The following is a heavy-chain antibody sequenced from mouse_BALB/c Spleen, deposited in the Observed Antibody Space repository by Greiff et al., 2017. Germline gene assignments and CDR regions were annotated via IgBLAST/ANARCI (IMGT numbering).Heavy chain of an antibody. V-gene: IGHV14-4*02. CDR1: GFNIKDYY. Sequence: VQLQQSGAELVRSGASVKLSCTASGFNIKDYYMHWVKQRPEQGLEWIGWIDPENGDTEYAPKFQGKATMTADTSSNTAYLQLSSLTSEDTAVYYCNALRLRGDYWGQGTTLTVSS. D-gene: IGHD1-2*01. CDR2: IDPENGDT. CDR3: NALRLRGDY. J-gene: IGHJ2*01.